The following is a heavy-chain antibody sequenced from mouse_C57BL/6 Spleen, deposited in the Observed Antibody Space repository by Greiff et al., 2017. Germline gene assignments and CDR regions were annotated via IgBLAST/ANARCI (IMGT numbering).Heavy chain of an antibody. CDR3: TDYGYGGFAY. D-gene: IGHD2-2*01. V-gene: IGHV5-9-1*02. Sequence: EVKLVESGEGLVKPGGSLKLSCAASGFTFSSYAMSWVRQTPEKRLEWVAYISSGGDYIYYADTVKGRFTISRDNARNTLYLQMSSLKSEDTAMYYCTDYGYGGFAYWGQGTLVTVSA. CDR1: GFTFSSYA. J-gene: IGHJ3*01. CDR2: ISSGGDYI.